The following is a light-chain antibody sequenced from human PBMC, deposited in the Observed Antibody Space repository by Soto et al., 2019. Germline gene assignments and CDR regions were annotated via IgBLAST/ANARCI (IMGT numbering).Light chain of an antibody. Sequence: VLTQSPGTLSFSPGDRPTLSRRASQSVSSSYLAWYQQKPGQAPRLLIYGESTRATGIPDRFSGDGSVTHFTLTISRLEAEDFVMYYCQQYGSSPITFGQGTRLEIK. CDR2: GES. V-gene: IGKV3-20*01. CDR1: QSVSSSY. J-gene: IGKJ5*01. CDR3: QQYGSSPIT.